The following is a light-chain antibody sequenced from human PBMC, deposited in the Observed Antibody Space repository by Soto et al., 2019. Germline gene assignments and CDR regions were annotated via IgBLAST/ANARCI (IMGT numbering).Light chain of an antibody. J-gene: IGKJ5*01. CDR1: QSVSRY. CDR3: QQRSNWPPAIT. Sequence: EILLPQSAATLSLSPGERATLSCRAIQSVSRYLAWSQQKPGAAPSLLIYDASDRATGIPARFSCSGSGTGFALTISSLEPQDFSVYYCQQRSNWPPAITFGQGTRLYIK. V-gene: IGKV3-11*01. CDR2: DAS.